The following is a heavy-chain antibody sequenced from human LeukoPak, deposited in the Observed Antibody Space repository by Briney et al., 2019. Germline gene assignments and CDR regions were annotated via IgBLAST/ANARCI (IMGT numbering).Heavy chain of an antibody. J-gene: IGHJ6*02. CDR1: GFTSSSYA. D-gene: IGHD7-27*01. CDR2: LSGSASST. Sequence: GGSLRLSCAASGFTSSSYAMSWVRQAPGKGLEWVSSLSGSASSTYYADSVKGRFTISRDNSKNTLSLQMNSLRADDTAVYYCARDGEPRYWGSGYYYGMDVWGQGTTVTVSS. CDR3: ARDGEPRYWGSGYYYGMDV. V-gene: IGHV3-23*01.